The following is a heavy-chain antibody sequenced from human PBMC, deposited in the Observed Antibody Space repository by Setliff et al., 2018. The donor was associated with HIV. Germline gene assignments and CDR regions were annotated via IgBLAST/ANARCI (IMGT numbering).Heavy chain of an antibody. J-gene: IGHJ4*02. CDR2: IKSKADGATV. Sequence: GGSLRLSCTASGFNSGSYWMNWVRQAPGRGLEWVGRIKSKADGATVDFVAAVKGRFTISRDDSKNTLYLQMNRLKTDDTAVYYCQTHAAWTGSSYWGRGTLVTVSS. V-gene: IGHV3-15*01. D-gene: IGHD3-9*01. CDR3: QTHAAWTGSSY. CDR1: GFNSGSYW.